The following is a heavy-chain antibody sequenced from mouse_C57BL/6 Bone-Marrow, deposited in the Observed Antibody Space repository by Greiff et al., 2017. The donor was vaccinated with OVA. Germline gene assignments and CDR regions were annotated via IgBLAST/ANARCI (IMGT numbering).Heavy chain of an antibody. CDR2: ISSGSSTI. V-gene: IGHV5-17*01. CDR3: ATVNGYAMDY. D-gene: IGHD1-1*01. J-gene: IGHJ4*01. CDR1: GFTFSDYG. Sequence: EVMLVESGGGLVKPGGSLKLSCAASGFTFSDYGMHWVRQAPEKGLEWVAYISSGSSTIYYADTVKGRFTISRDNAKNTLFLQMTSLRSEDTAMYYCATVNGYAMDYWGQGTSVTVSS.